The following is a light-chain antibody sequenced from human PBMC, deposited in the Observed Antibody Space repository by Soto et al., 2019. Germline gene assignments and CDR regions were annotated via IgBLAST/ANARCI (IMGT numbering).Light chain of an antibody. J-gene: IGKJ3*01. V-gene: IGKV1-27*01. CDR3: QNYSSVPV. Sequence: DIQMTQSPTSLSASVGDRVTITCRASQGIRNYVAWYQQIPGKAPQLLIYAASTLQAGVPSRFSGSGSGTDFTLTINSLQPEDVATYFCQNYSSVPVFGPGTKVEIK. CDR1: QGIRNY. CDR2: AAS.